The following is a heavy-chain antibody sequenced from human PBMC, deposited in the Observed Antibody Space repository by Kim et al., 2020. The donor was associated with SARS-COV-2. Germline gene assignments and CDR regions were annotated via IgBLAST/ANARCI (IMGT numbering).Heavy chain of an antibody. J-gene: IGHJ3*02. CDR3: ARVASSGWSDAFDI. Sequence: AQKLQGRVTMTTDTSTSTAYMELRSLRSDDTAVYYCARVASSGWSDAFDIWGQGTMVTVSS. V-gene: IGHV1-18*01. D-gene: IGHD6-19*01.